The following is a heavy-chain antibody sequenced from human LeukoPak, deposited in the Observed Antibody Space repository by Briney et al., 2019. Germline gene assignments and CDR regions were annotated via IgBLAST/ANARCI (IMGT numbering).Heavy chain of an antibody. J-gene: IGHJ3*02. CDR2: IYHSGST. D-gene: IGHD3-3*01. V-gene: IGHV4-38-2*01. Sequence: SETLSLTCAVSGYSISSGYYWGWIRQPPGKGLEWIGSIYHSGSTYYNPSLKSRVTISVDTSKNQFSLKLSSVTAADTAVYYCARRITIFGVVIAFDIWGQGTMVTVSS. CDR1: GYSISSGYY. CDR3: ARRITIFGVVIAFDI.